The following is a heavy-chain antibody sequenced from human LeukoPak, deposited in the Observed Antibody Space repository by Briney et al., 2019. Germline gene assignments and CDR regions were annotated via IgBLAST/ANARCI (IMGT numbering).Heavy chain of an antibody. CDR3: ATLIAAPTFDY. D-gene: IGHD6-13*01. J-gene: IGHJ4*02. V-gene: IGHV3-30*01. CDR1: GFTFSSYA. CDR2: ISYDGSNK. Sequence: GRSLRLSCAASGFTFSSYAMHWVPQAPGKGLEWVAVISYDGSNKYYADSVKGRFTISRDNSKNTLYLQMNSLRAEDTAVYYCATLIAAPTFDYWGQGTLVTVSS.